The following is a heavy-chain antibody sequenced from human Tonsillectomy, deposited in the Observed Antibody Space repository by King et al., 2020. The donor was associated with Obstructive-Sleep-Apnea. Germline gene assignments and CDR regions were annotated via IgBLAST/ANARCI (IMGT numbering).Heavy chain of an antibody. Sequence: VQLQQWGAGLLKPSETLSLACAVYGGSFSGYYWSWIRQPPGKGLEWIGEINHSGSTNYNPSLKSRVTISVDTSKNQFSLKLNSVTAADTAVYYCARYGSVGVIFLDYWGQGTLVTVSS. CDR1: GGSFSGYY. CDR3: ARYGSVGVIFLDY. D-gene: IGHD3-10*01. V-gene: IGHV4-34*01. J-gene: IGHJ4*02. CDR2: INHSGST.